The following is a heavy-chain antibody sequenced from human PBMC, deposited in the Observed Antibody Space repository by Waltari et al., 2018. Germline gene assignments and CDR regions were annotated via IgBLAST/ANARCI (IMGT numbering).Heavy chain of an antibody. CDR1: A. J-gene: IGHJ4*02. V-gene: IGHV3-23*01. Sequence: AMGWILQDPWRGLEWLLAVFEIGGTTHYAHAVKAPFTISRDNAKNTVYLQINSLRAEDTAVYYGARGGGGDHGYWGQGTLVTV. CDR3: ARGGGGDHGY. CDR2: VFEIGGTT. D-gene: IGHD4-17*01.